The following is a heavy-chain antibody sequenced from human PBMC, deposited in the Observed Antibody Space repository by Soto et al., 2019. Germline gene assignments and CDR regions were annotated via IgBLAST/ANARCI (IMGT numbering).Heavy chain of an antibody. CDR3: AREGNYDIDWFDP. J-gene: IGHJ5*02. Sequence: SATLSLTCTVSGGSVSSSSYYWGWVRQPPGKGLEWIGYVYYSGSTYYNPSLKSRVTISVDTSKNQFSLKLSSLTAADTAVYYCAREGNYDIDWFDPWGQGTLVTVSS. D-gene: IGHD3-22*01. CDR2: VYYSGST. V-gene: IGHV4-39*07. CDR1: GGSVSSSSYY.